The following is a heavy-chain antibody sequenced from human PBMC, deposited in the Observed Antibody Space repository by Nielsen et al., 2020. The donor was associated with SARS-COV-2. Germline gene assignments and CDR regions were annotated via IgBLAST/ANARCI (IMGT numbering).Heavy chain of an antibody. D-gene: IGHD3-16*01. CDR3: AKRRAVFMLTFGGEGAMDV. V-gene: IGHV3-30*18. CDR1: GFAFNNFG. CDR2: ISYEGSRK. J-gene: IGHJ6*02. Sequence: GESLKISCAASGFAFNNFGFYWVRQASGKGLEWVASISYEGSRKYYADSLTGRFTVSRDTSKNTVYLQMNSLSVEDTAVYHCAKRRAVFMLTFGGEGAMDVWGQGTTVSVSS.